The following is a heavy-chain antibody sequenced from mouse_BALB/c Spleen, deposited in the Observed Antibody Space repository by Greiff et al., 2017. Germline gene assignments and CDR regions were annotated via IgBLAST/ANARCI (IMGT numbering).Heavy chain of an antibody. V-gene: IGHV2-9*02. J-gene: IGHJ4*01. CDR2: IWAGGST. CDR3: ARPGGNSYYAMDY. D-gene: IGHD2-1*01. CDR1: GFSLTSYG. Sequence: VKLQESGPGLVAPSQSLSITCTVSGFSLTSYGVHWVRQPPGKGLEWLGVIWAGGSTNYNSALMSRLSISKDNSKSQVFLKMNSLQTDDTAMYYCARPGGNSYYAMDYWGQGTSVTVSS.